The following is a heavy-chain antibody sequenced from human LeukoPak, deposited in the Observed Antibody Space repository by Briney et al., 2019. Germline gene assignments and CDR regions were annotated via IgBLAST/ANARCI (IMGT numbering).Heavy chain of an antibody. Sequence: PGGSLRLSCAASGFTFSSYAMSWVRQAPGKGLEWVSYISSSGSTIYYADSVKGRFTISRDNAKNSLYLQMNSLRAEDTAVYYCARGLHGDYGSNYFDYWGQGTLVTVSS. CDR1: GFTFSSYA. D-gene: IGHD4-17*01. CDR3: ARGLHGDYGSNYFDY. CDR2: ISSSGSTI. J-gene: IGHJ4*02. V-gene: IGHV3-48*03.